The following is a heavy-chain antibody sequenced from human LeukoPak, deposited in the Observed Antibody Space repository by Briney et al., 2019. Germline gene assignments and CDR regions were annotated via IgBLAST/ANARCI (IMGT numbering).Heavy chain of an antibody. CDR3: ARTGVGGGYRFDY. J-gene: IGHJ4*02. CDR2: ISGSGGST. Sequence: GGSLRLSCAASEFTFSNYAMTWVRQAPGKGLEWVSGISGSGGSTYYADSVRGRFTISRDNFKNTMYVQMNSLRAEDTAIYYCARTGVGGGYRFDYWGQGTLVTVSS. D-gene: IGHD1-26*01. CDR1: EFTFSNYA. V-gene: IGHV3-23*01.